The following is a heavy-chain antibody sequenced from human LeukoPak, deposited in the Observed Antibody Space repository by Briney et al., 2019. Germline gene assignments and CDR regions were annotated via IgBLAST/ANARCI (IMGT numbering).Heavy chain of an antibody. CDR1: GYSISSGYF. CDR2: IHHDGIT. Sequence: SETLSLTCSISGYSISSGYFWGWIRQPPGKGLEWIGNIHHDGITYYNPSLKSRVTISLDPSKNQFSLKLSSVTAADTAVYYCARGGDGGRLDYWGQGTLVTVSS. D-gene: IGHD3-16*01. CDR3: ARGGDGGRLDY. J-gene: IGHJ4*02. V-gene: IGHV4-38-2*02.